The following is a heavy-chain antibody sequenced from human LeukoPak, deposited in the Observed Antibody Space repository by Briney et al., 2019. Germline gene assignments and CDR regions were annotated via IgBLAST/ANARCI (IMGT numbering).Heavy chain of an antibody. CDR3: ARDYRLGRLDY. CDR1: GGSISSGSYY. CDR2: IYTSGST. V-gene: IGHV4-61*02. D-gene: IGHD7-27*01. Sequence: PSQTLSLTCTVSGGSISSGSYYWNWIRQPAGKGLEWIGRIYTSGSTNYNPSLKSRVTISVDTSKNQFSLKLSSVTAADTAVYYCARDYRLGRLDYWGQGTLVTVSS. J-gene: IGHJ4*02.